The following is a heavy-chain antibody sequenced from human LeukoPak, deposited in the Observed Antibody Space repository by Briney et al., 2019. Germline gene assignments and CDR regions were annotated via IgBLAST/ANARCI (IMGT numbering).Heavy chain of an antibody. CDR1: GFTFSSYG. Sequence: GSLRLSCAASGFTFSSYGMHWVRQAPGKGLEWVAVISSDGTFKYSADSVKGRFTISRDTSKNTLYLQMNSLSAEDTAVYYCAKAHDKNFDYWGQGTLVSVSS. V-gene: IGHV3-30*18. J-gene: IGHJ4*02. CDR2: ISSDGTFK. D-gene: IGHD1-1*01. CDR3: AKAHDKNFDY.